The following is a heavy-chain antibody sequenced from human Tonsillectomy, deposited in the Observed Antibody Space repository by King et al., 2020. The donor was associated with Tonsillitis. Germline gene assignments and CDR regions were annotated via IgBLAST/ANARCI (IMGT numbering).Heavy chain of an antibody. Sequence: VQLVESGGGLVQPGGSLRLSCAASGFTFSSYEMNWVRQAPGKGLEWVSYVSGSGTTIYYTDSVKGRFTISRDNAKNSLYLQMNSLRAEDTAVYYCASGFLTGYYPLEYWGQGTLVTVSS. CDR1: GFTFSSYE. CDR3: ASGFLTGYYPLEY. V-gene: IGHV3-48*03. D-gene: IGHD3-9*01. J-gene: IGHJ4*02. CDR2: VSGSGTTI.